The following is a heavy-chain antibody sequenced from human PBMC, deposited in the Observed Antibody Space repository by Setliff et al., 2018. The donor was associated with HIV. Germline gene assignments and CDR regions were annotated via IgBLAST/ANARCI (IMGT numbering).Heavy chain of an antibody. CDR2: INPNTGNP. CDR1: GYTFTGYY. D-gene: IGHD6-13*01. J-gene: IGHJ4*02. CDR3: ARRSHSVGTSWPFDH. Sequence: ASVKVSCKASGYTFTGYYMHWVRQAPGQGLEWMGWINPNTGNPTYAQGFTGRFVFSLDTSVSTAYLQISSLEAQDTGVYYCARRSHSVGTSWPFDHWGQGTQVIVSS. V-gene: IGHV7-4-1*02.